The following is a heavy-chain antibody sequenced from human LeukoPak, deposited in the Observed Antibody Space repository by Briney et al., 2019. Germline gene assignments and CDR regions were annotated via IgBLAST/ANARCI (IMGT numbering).Heavy chain of an antibody. CDR3: TTDFTPPSYYYDTGGPLTD. Sequence: AGGALRLSSAASGVTSFKAWMRCGRQAPGEGLEWGARIKSKADVGTADYAQSVKDRSIISRDRSKNTLYLQMTSVQSKDESINYCTTDFTPPSYYYDTGGPLTDWGQGTLVTVSP. D-gene: IGHD3-22*01. V-gene: IGHV3-15*01. J-gene: IGHJ4*02. CDR2: IKSKADVGTA. CDR1: GVTSFKAW.